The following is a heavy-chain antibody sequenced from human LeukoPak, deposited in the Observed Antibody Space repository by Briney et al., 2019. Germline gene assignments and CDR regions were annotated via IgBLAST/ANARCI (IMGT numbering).Heavy chain of an antibody. V-gene: IGHV1-18*01. CDR1: GYTFTSYG. CDR2: ISAYNGNT. J-gene: IGHJ5*02. D-gene: IGHD3-3*01. CDR3: ARDWYYDFWSGYYGDHDHNKFDP. Sequence: GASVKVSCKASGYTFTSYGISWVRQPPGQGLEWMGWISAYNGNTNYAQKLQGRVTMTTDTSTSTAYMELRSLRSDDTAVYYCARDWYYDFWSGYYGDHDHNKFDPWGQGTLVTVSS.